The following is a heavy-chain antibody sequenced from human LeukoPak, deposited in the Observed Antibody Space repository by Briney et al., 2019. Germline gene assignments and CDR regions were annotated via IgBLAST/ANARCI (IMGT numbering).Heavy chain of an antibody. CDR3: ARVRYSSGWYYFDY. D-gene: IGHD6-19*01. CDR1: GGSISSYY. V-gene: IGHV4-59*01. Sequence: SETLSLTCTVSGGSISSYYWSWIRQPPGKGLEWIGYIYYSESTNYNPSLKSRVTISVDTSKNQFSLKLSSVTAADTAVYYCARVRYSSGWYYFDYWGQGTLVTVSS. CDR2: IYYSEST. J-gene: IGHJ4*02.